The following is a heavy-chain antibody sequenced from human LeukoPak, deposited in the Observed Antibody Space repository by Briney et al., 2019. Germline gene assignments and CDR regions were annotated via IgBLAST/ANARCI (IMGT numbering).Heavy chain of an antibody. CDR2: IWYDGSNK. CDR1: GFTFSSYG. D-gene: IGHD3-22*01. Sequence: PGGSLRLSCAASGFTFSSYGMHWVCQAPGKGLEWVAVIWYDGSNKYYADSVKGRFTISRDNSKNTLYLQMNSLRAEDTAVYYCARGYDSSGYYRIGFDYWGQGTLVTVSS. V-gene: IGHV3-33*01. J-gene: IGHJ4*02. CDR3: ARGYDSSGYYRIGFDY.